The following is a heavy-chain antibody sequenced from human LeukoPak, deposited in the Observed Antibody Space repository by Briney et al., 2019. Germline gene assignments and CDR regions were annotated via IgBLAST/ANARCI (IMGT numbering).Heavy chain of an antibody. CDR3: AKCDETGTTRWFDP. J-gene: IGHJ5*02. D-gene: IGHD1-7*01. CDR2: ISPSGST. V-gene: IGHV1-46*01. Sequence: GASVKVFCKASGYTFINYCMHWVRQAPGQGLEWMGLISPSGSTTYAQNFQGRVTMTRDTSTSTLYMELSSLRSDDTAIYYCAKCDETGTTRWFDPWGQGTLVTVSS. CDR1: GYTFINYC.